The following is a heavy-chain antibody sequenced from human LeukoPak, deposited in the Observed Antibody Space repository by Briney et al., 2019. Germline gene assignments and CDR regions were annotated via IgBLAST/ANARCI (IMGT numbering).Heavy chain of an antibody. CDR1: GYSISSGYY. D-gene: IGHD3-22*01. V-gene: IGHV4-38-2*01. CDR2: IYHSGST. CDR3: ARTYYYDRGFDP. Sequence: SETLSLTCAVSGYSISSGYYWGWIRQPPGKGLEWIGSIYHSGSTYYNPSLKSRVTISVDTSKNQFSLELSSVTAADTAVYYCARTYYYDRGFDPWGQGTLVTVSS. J-gene: IGHJ5*02.